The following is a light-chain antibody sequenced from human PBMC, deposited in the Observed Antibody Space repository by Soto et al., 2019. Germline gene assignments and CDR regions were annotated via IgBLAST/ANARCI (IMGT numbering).Light chain of an antibody. CDR1: SPNIGARYD. CDR2: GNS. V-gene: IGLV1-40*01. J-gene: IGLJ2*01. Sequence: QSVLTQPPSVSGAPGQRVTISCTGSSPNIGARYDVHWYQQLPGTAPKLLIYGNSNRPSGVPDRFSGSKSGTSASLAITGLQAEDEADYYCQSYDSSLNAVVFGGGTKLTVL. CDR3: QSYDSSLNAVV.